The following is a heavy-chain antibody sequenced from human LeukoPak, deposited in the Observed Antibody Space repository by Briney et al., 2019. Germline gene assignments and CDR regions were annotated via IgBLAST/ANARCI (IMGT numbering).Heavy chain of an antibody. D-gene: IGHD2-2*01. CDR3: ARVVPAAYGMDV. CDR2: INHSGST. J-gene: IGHJ6*02. V-gene: IGHV4-34*01. Sequence: SETLSLTCAVYGGSFSGYYWSRIRQPPGKGLEWIGEINHSGSTNYNPSLKSRVTISVDTSKNQFSLKLSSVTAADTAVYYCARVVPAAYGMDVWGQGTTVTVSS. CDR1: GGSFSGYY.